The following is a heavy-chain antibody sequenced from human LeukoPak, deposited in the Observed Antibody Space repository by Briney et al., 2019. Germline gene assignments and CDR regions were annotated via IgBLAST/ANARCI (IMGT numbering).Heavy chain of an antibody. V-gene: IGHV3-30-3*01. CDR1: GFTFSSYA. Sequence: PGRSLRLSCAASGFTFSSYAMHWVRQAPGKGLEWVAVISYDGSNKYYADSVKGRFTNSRDNSKNTLYLQMNSLRAEDTAVYYCAREGYSYGYETLNYFDYWGQGTLVTVSS. CDR2: ISYDGSNK. J-gene: IGHJ4*02. D-gene: IGHD5-18*01. CDR3: AREGYSYGYETLNYFDY.